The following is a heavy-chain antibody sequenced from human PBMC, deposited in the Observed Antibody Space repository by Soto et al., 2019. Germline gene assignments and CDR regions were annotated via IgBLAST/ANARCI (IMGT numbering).Heavy chain of an antibody. V-gene: IGHV5-51*01. CDR3: ASNIAVAGNYYYYGMDV. J-gene: IGHJ6*02. D-gene: IGHD6-19*01. Sequence: PGESLKISCKGSGYSFTSYWIDWVRQMPGKGLEWMGIVHPGDSDTRYSPSFQGQVTISADKSISTAYLQWSSLKASDTAMYYCASNIAVAGNYYYYGMDVWGQGTTVTVSS. CDR2: VHPGDSDT. CDR1: GYSFTSYW.